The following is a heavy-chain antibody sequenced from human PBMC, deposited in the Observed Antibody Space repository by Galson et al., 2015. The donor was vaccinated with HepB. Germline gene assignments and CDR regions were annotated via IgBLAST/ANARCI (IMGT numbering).Heavy chain of an antibody. J-gene: IGHJ4*02. CDR2: IYYSGST. V-gene: IGHV4-61*01. CDR3: AGGGIRGYSYGYLDY. D-gene: IGHD5-18*01. CDR1: GGSVSSGSYY. Sequence: ETLSLTCTVSGGSVSSGSYYWSWIRQPPGKGLEWIGYIYYSGSTNYNPSLKSRVTISVDTSKNQFSLKLSSVTAADTAVYYCAGGGIRGYSYGYLDYWGQGTLVTVSS.